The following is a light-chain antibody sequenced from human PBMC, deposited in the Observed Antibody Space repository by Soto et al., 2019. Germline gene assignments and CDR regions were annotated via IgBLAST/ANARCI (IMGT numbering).Light chain of an antibody. J-gene: IGLJ2*01. CDR3: SSYAGSNTVV. CDR1: SSDVGGFNY. CDR2: EVN. Sequence: QSVLTQPPSASGSPGQSVTISCTGTSSDVGGFNYVSWYQQHPGKAPRVLIYEVNKRPSGVPDRFSGSKSGNTASLTVSGLQAEDEADYYCSSYAGSNTVVFGGGTKLTVL. V-gene: IGLV2-8*01.